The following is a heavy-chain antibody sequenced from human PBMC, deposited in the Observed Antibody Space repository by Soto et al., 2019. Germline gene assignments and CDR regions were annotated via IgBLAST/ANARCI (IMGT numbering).Heavy chain of an antibody. Sequence: GGSLRLSCAASGFIFGNYAMSWVRQAPGKGLEWVSGISSTGGSTYYADSVQGRFTISRDNSKNTLYLQMNSLRVEDTAVYYCAKAGSPYFDSSGYYDHWGQGTLVTVSS. V-gene: IGHV3-23*01. CDR3: AKAGSPYFDSSGYYDH. CDR2: ISSTGGST. CDR1: GFIFGNYA. D-gene: IGHD3-22*01. J-gene: IGHJ5*02.